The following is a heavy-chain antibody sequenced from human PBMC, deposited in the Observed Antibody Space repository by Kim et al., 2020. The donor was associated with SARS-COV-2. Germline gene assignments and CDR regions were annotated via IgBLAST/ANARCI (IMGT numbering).Heavy chain of an antibody. CDR3: VRALYYYDSSGQKYMDV. Sequence: GGSLRLSCSASGFTFSSYAMHWVRQAPGKGLEYVSAISSNGGSTYYADSVKGRFTISRDNSKNTLYLQMSSLRAEDTAVYYCVRALYYYDSSGQKYMDVWGQGTRVTVS. CDR2: ISSNGGST. D-gene: IGHD3-22*01. V-gene: IGHV3-64D*09. J-gene: IGHJ6*02. CDR1: GFTFSSYA.